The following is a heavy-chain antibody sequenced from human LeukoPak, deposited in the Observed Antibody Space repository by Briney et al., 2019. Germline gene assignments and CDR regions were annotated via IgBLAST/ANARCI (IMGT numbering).Heavy chain of an antibody. CDR2: IYYSGST. CDR3: ARHGRNIVVVPAARMGRGAFDI. D-gene: IGHD2-2*01. Sequence: SETLSLTCTVSGGSISSSSYYWGWIRQPPGKGLEWIGSIYYSGSTYYNPSLKSRVTISVDTSKNQFSLKLSSVTAADTAVYYCARHGRNIVVVPAARMGRGAFDIWGQGTMVTVSS. V-gene: IGHV4-39*01. J-gene: IGHJ3*02. CDR1: GGSISSSSYY.